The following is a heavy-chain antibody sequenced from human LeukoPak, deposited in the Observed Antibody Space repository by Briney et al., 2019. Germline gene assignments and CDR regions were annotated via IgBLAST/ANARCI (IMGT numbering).Heavy chain of an antibody. CDR3: ARVLFYSSGNKSNRVDY. CDR1: GYTFTGYY. CDR2: INPDSGGT. D-gene: IGHD6-19*01. V-gene: IGHV1-2*02. J-gene: IGHJ4*02. Sequence: ASVKVSCKASGYTFTGYYIHWVRQAPGQGLEWMGWINPDSGGTNYAQKFQGRVTMTRDTSIRTAYMELSRLRSDDTAVYYCARVLFYSSGNKSNRVDYWGQGALVTVSS.